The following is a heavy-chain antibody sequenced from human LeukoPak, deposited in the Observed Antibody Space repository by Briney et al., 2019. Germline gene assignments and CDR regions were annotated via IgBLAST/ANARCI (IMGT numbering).Heavy chain of an antibody. CDR2: VFHSGAT. J-gene: IGHJ3*02. V-gene: IGHV4-59*08. CDR1: GDSLTSHF. CDR3: ARRMATVTDTFDI. Sequence: SVTLSLTCNVSGDSLTSHFWSWIRQTPGKGREWIGYVFHSGATNYCHSLKSRVTISLDTSKKQFYLRLGSVTAADTAVYYCARRMATVTDTFDIWGRGTMVSVSS. D-gene: IGHD5-24*01.